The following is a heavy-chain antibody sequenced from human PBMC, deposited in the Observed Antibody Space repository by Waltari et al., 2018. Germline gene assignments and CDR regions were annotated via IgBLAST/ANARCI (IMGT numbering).Heavy chain of an antibody. CDR1: GGSISNYY. D-gene: IGHD4-17*01. J-gene: IGHJ6*03. CDR3: ARGPSVTSRYYMDV. V-gene: IGHV4-4*07. CDR2: VYTRGST. Sequence: QVQLQESGPGLVKPSETLSLTCTVSGGSISNYYWSWIRQSAGKGLEWIGRVYTRGSTNLNPSLKSRVTMSVDTSKNQFSLKLSSLTAADTAVYYCARGPSVTSRYYMDVWGKGTTVTISS.